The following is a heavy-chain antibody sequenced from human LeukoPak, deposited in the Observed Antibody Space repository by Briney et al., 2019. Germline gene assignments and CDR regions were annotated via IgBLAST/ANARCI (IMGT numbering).Heavy chain of an antibody. J-gene: IGHJ4*02. CDR3: ARDKGYNSAY. CDR1: GFTFRSYW. CDR2: IRMDGGEQ. V-gene: IGHV3-7*01. D-gene: IGHD5-24*01. Sequence: GGSLRLSCAASGFTFRSYWMTWVRQTPGKGLEWVANIRMDGGEQYYMDSVEGRFTIFRDNAKNSLYLQMYSLRPEDTAVYYCARDKGYNSAYWGRGTLVTVSS.